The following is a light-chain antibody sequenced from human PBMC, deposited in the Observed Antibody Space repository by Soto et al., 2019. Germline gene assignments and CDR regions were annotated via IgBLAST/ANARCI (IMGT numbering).Light chain of an antibody. CDR2: EVS. J-gene: IGLJ1*01. V-gene: IGLV2-8*01. CDR3: SSYAGSNNYV. CDR1: SSDVGGYNY. Sequence: QSVLTQPPSASGSPGQSVTISCTGTSSDVGGYNYVSWYQQHPGKAPKLMIYEVSKRPSGVPDRFSGSKSGNTASLTVSGLQAEHEADYYCSSYAGSNNYVFGTGIKVTVL.